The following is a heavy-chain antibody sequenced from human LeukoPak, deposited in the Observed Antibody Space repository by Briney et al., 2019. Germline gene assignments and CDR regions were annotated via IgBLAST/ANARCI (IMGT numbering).Heavy chain of an antibody. D-gene: IGHD6-19*01. Sequence: ASVNVSCKSSGYTFTSYYMHWLRQPPGQGLEWMGIINPSGGNTSYAQKFQGRATMTRDASTSTVYMELSSLRSEDTAVYYCARGLPIAVVNCYYGMDVWGQGTTVSVSS. CDR2: INPSGGNT. CDR3: ARGLPIAVVNCYYGMDV. J-gene: IGHJ6*01. V-gene: IGHV1-46*01. CDR1: GYTFTSYY.